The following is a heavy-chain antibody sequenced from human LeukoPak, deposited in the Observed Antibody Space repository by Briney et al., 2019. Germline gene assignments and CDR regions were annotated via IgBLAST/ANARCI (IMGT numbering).Heavy chain of an antibody. CDR1: GGSISSSTYY. V-gene: IGHV4-39*01. J-gene: IGHJ4*02. CDR3: ASGTSTYYELYF. D-gene: IGHD3-3*01. CDR2: FFYSGST. Sequence: SETLSLTCTVSGGSISSSTYYWGWIRQPPGKGLEWIGSFFYSGSTYYNPSLKSRLTMSVDTSNNQFSLKLMSVAAADTAVYYCASGTSTYYELYFWGQGTLVTVSS.